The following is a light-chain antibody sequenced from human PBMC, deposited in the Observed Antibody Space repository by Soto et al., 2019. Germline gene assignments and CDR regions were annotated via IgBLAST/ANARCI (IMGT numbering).Light chain of an antibody. CDR2: TAS. Sequence: DIQMTQSPSSLSASIGDRVTITCRASETINKYLNWYQQKPGKHPKLLIYTASTLPSGVPSRFSGSRPGTNFTLTNNSLQPEDFATYYCQKSYKTPQTFGQGTKVEIK. CDR3: QKSYKTPQT. V-gene: IGKV1-39*01. J-gene: IGKJ1*01. CDR1: ETINKY.